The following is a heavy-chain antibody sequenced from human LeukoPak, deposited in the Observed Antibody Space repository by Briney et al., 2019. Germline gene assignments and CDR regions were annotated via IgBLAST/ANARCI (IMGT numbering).Heavy chain of an antibody. CDR2: MYYSGST. J-gene: IGHJ4*02. V-gene: IGHV4-59*08. CDR1: GGSISGYY. Sequence: SSETLSLTCTVSGGSISGYYWSWIRQPPGKGLEWIGYMYYSGSTNYNPSLKSRVAISVDTSKNQLSLKLSSVTAADTAVYFCARLISPRTAFDYWGQGTLATVPS. CDR3: ARLISPRTAFDY. D-gene: IGHD6-6*01.